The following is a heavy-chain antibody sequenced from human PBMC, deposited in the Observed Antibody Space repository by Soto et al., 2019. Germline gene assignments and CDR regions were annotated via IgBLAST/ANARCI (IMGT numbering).Heavy chain of an antibody. D-gene: IGHD5-18*01. CDR2: MNVGTGGT. J-gene: IGHJ4*02. Sequence: GASVKVSCKASGYRFTTHYIHWVRQAPGQGLEWMGRMNVGTGGTTYAHKFQGRVTMTRDTSIRTAYLEVSSVKSDDTAMYYCARDGNFALRGYSFGFDFWGQGTLVTVS. CDR3: ARDGNFALRGYSFGFDF. CDR1: GYRFTTHY. V-gene: IGHV1-2*06.